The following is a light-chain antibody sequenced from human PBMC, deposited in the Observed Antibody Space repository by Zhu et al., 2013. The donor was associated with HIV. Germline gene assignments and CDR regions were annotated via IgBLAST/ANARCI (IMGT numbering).Light chain of an antibody. CDR1: HSLLHSDGYNY. CDR2: LDS. CDR3: MQALQTPFT. V-gene: IGKV2-28*01. Sequence: DIVMTQSPLSLSVTPGEPASISCKSSHSLLHSDGYNYLDWYLQRPGQSPQLLIYLDSNRASGVPDRFSGSGSGTDFTLKISRVEAEDVGVYYCMQALQTPFTFGPGTKLD. J-gene: IGKJ3*01.